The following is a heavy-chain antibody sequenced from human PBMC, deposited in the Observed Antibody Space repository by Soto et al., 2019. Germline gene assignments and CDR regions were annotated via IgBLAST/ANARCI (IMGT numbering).Heavy chain of an antibody. V-gene: IGHV5-10-1*01. J-gene: IGHJ4*02. CDR2: IDPSDSYT. CDR3: ARPLPGNYYDSSGYGY. CDR1: GYSFTSYW. Sequence: SLKISCKGSGYSFTSYWISWVRQMPGKGLEWMGRIDPSDSYTNYSPSFQGHVTISADKSISTAYLQWSSLKASDTAMYYCARPLPGNYYDSSGYGYWGQGTLVTVSS. D-gene: IGHD3-22*01.